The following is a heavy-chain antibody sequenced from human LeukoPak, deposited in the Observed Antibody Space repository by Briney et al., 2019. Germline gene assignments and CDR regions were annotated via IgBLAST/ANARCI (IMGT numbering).Heavy chain of an antibody. V-gene: IGHV1-69*04. D-gene: IGHD3-10*01. CDR1: GYTFTSYD. J-gene: IGHJ4*02. CDR3: ASSLLWFGELLREFDY. CDR2: IIPILGIA. Sequence: SVKVSCKASGYTFTSYDINWVRQAPGQGLEWMGRIIPILGIANYAQKFQGRVTITADKSTSTAYMELSSLRSEDTAVYYCASSLLWFGELLREFDYWGQGTLVTVSS.